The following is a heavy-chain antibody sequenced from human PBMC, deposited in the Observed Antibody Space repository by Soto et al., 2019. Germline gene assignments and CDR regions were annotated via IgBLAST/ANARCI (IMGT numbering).Heavy chain of an antibody. J-gene: IGHJ4*03. V-gene: IGHV1-69*06. CDR2: IIPIFETA. CDR3: ARDTGLAPTVWGY. Sequence: QVELVQSGAEVKKPGSSVKVSCKASGDTFDIYGFNWVRQAPGEGLEWMGVIIPIFETADYAQKFQGRVSITADKSTSTAYMELGSLTSEDTAVYYCARDTGLAPTVWGYWGHGTQVTVSS. CDR1: GDTFDIYG. D-gene: IGHD7-27*01.